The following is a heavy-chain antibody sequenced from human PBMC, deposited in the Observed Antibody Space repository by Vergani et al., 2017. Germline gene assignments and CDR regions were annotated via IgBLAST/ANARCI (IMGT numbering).Heavy chain of an antibody. CDR1: GFTFSTYA. CDR2: LTGGGGST. Sequence: EVQLLESGGSLKQPGGSVRLSCAASGFTFSTYAMHWFRQAPGKGLEWVSALTGGGGSTYYADSFKGRFIISRDNSRDTLYLQMNSLIPEDTATYYGGKDAGSYKNFSDYWGQGTLVTVSS. J-gene: IGHJ4*02. CDR3: GKDAGSYKNFSDY. D-gene: IGHD1-26*01. V-gene: IGHV3-23*01.